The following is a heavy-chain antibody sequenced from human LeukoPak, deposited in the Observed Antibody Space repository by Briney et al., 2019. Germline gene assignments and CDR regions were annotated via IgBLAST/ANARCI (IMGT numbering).Heavy chain of an antibody. CDR3: ARDGGHYYYMDV. CDR1: GFTFSSYW. Sequence: GGSLRLSCAASGFTFSSYWMHWVRQAPGQGLVWVSRINSDGSSTSYADSVKGRFTISRDNAKNTLYLQMNSLRAEDTAVYYCARDGGHYYYMDVWGKGTTVTVSS. D-gene: IGHD3-10*01. V-gene: IGHV3-74*01. CDR2: INSDGSST. J-gene: IGHJ6*03.